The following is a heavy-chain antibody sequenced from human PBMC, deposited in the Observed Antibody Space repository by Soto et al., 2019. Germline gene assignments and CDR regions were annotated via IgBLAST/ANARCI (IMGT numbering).Heavy chain of an antibody. J-gene: IGHJ6*02. D-gene: IGHD1-20*01. CDR3: ARAKITPGYYYSGMDV. CDR1: GGSISSGGCY. Sequence: QVQLQESGPGLVKPSQTLSLTCTVSGGSISSGGCYWNWIRQHPGKALEWIGYISYSGSTYYNPSLKSRITISVATSKNQFALKLISVTAADTAVYYCARAKITPGYYYSGMDVWGQGTTVTVSS. CDR2: ISYSGST. V-gene: IGHV4-31*03.